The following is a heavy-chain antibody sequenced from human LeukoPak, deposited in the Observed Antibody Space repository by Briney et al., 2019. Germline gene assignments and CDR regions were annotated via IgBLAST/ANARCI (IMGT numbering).Heavy chain of an antibody. CDR3: ARGDDILTGYPGWYFDL. CDR2: IYYGGST. V-gene: IGHV4-39*01. J-gene: IGHJ2*01. Sequence: SETLSLTCTVSGGSISRSSYYWGWIRQTPGKGPEWIGSIYYGGSTYYNPSLKSRVTISVDTSKNQFSLKLSSVTAADTAVYYCARGDDILTGYPGWYFDLWGRGTLVTVSS. D-gene: IGHD3-9*01. CDR1: GGSISRSSYY.